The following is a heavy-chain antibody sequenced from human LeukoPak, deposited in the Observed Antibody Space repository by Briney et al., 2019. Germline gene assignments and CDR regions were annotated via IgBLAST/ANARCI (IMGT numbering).Heavy chain of an antibody. CDR3: ARDRERGYSYGYRSYKGDDAFDI. Sequence: PGGSLRLSCAASGFTFSSYWMSWVRQAPGKGLEWVANIKQDGSEKYYVDSVKGRFTISRDNAKNSLYLQMNSLRAEDTAVYYCARDRERGYSYGYRSYKGDDAFDIWGQGTMVTVSS. CDR1: GFTFSSYW. V-gene: IGHV3-7*01. J-gene: IGHJ3*02. CDR2: IKQDGSEK. D-gene: IGHD5-18*01.